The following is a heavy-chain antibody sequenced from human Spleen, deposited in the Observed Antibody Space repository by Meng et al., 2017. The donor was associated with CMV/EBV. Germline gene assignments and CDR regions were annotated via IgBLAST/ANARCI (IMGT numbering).Heavy chain of an antibody. CDR3: ARATHIPHWFDS. CDR2: IYSGGST. V-gene: IGHV3-53*03. J-gene: IGHJ5*01. CDR1: GLSVSNNY. D-gene: IGHD2-21*01. Sequence: GGSLRLSCAASGLSVSNNYMNWVRQPPGKGLEWVSVIYSGGSTFYADSVKGRFSISRDDSKNTLYLDMNSLRAEDTAVYYCARATHIPHWFDSWGQGALVTSPQ.